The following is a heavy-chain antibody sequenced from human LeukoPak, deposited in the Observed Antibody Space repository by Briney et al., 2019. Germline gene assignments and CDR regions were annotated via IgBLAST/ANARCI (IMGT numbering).Heavy chain of an antibody. Sequence: GGSLRLSCAASGFTFSDAWMHWVRQAPGKGLEWVGLIKRRTDGGTSNYAAPVKGRFAISRDDSEDTLFLRMDSLKSEDTGVYYCTTGYTSASHDAYWGQGTLVTVSS. CDR3: TTGYTSASHDAY. D-gene: IGHD2-15*01. J-gene: IGHJ4*02. V-gene: IGHV3-15*07. CDR2: IKRRTDGGTS. CDR1: GFTFSDAW.